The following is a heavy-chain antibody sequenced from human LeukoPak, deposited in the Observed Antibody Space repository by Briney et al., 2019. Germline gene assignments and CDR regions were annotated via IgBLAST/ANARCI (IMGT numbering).Heavy chain of an antibody. V-gene: IGHV5-51*01. Sequence: GESLKISCEGSGYSFTSYWIGWVRQMPGKGLEWMGIIYPGDSDTRYSPSFQGQVTISADKSISTAYLQWSSLKASDTAMYYCARQSLSYYYGSGSYRHYYYYYMDVWGKGTTVTVSS. D-gene: IGHD3-10*01. CDR1: GYSFTSYW. J-gene: IGHJ6*03. CDR3: ARQSLSYYYGSGSYRHYYYYYMDV. CDR2: IYPGDSDT.